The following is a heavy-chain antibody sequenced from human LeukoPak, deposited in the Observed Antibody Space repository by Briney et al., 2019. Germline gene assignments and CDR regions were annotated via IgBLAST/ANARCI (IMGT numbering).Heavy chain of an antibody. D-gene: IGHD1-26*01. V-gene: IGHV3-23*01. CDR1: GFTFSNYA. CDR2: INGRGGST. J-gene: IGHJ6*03. CDR3: ARDPYSGSYGDSYYYYMDV. Sequence: GGSLRLSCAASGFTFSNYAMSWVRQAPGKGLEWVSSINGRGGSTYYADSVKGRFTISRDNSKNTLYLQMNSLRAEDTAIYYCARDPYSGSYGDSYYYYMDVWGKGTTVTISS.